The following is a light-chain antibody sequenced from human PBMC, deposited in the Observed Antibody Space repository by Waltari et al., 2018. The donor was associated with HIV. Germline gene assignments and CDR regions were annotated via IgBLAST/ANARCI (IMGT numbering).Light chain of an antibody. V-gene: IGKV1-39*01. CDR1: QNIDTY. CDR2: SAS. J-gene: IGKJ2*01. CDR3: QQSFNVPYT. Sequence: DIQMTQSPPSLFASVGDRVTITCRASQNIDTYLNWYQRKPGRAPNLLIYSASNLHTGVPSRFSGSGSGTDFTLIINSLQPEDFAIYYCQQSFNVPYTFGQGTKLEIK.